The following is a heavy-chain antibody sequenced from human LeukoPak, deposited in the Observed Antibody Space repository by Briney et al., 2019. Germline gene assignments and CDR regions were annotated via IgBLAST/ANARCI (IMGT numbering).Heavy chain of an antibody. CDR1: GYTFTSYA. CDR2: INAGNGNT. D-gene: IGHD5-12*01. V-gene: IGHV1-3*01. CDR3: ARGDIVAPFDY. J-gene: IGHJ4*02. Sequence: ASVTVSCKASGYTFTSYAMHWVRQAPGQRLKWMGWINAGNGNTKYSQKFQGRVTITRDTSASTAYMELSSLRSEDTAVYYCARGDIVAPFDYWGQGTLVTVSS.